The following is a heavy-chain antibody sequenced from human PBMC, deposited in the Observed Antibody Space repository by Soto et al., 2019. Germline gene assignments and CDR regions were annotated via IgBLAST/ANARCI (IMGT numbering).Heavy chain of an antibody. CDR1: GDSVSSNSAA. J-gene: IGHJ6*03. D-gene: IGHD2-2*01. Sequence: SQTLSLTCAISGDSVSSNSAAWNWIRQSQSRGLEWLGRTYYRSKWYNDYAVSVKSRITINPDTSKNQFSLQLNSVTPEDTAVYYCVMLRSNCISTSCYQHYYYMDFWGKGITVTVSS. CDR3: VMLRSNCISTSCYQHYYYMDF. CDR2: TYYRSKWYN. V-gene: IGHV6-1*01.